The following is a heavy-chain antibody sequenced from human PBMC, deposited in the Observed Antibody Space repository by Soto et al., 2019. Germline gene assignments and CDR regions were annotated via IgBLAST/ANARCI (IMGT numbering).Heavy chain of an antibody. CDR2: MNPNSGNT. CDR3: ADGRSIQRGAVYYMDG. CDR1: GYTFTSYD. D-gene: IGHD1-26*01. Sequence: ASVEVSWKASGYTFTSYDINWVRQATGQGLEWMGWMNPNSGNTGYAQKFQGRVTMTRNTSISTAYMEMSSLRSEDTAVYYWADGRSIQRGAVYYMDGCGKETTFTVSS. V-gene: IGHV1-8*01. J-gene: IGHJ6*03.